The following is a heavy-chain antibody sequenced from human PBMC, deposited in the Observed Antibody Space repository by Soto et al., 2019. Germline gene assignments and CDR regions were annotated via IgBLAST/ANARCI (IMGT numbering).Heavy chain of an antibody. CDR2: IKRDGSEI. CDR1: GFTFSNHC. Sequence: EGQLVESGGGLVQPGGSLRLSCGASGFTFSNHCMSWVRRAPGKGLEWVANIKRDGSEINYVDSVKGRFIISRDNAENSLYLQMSSLRAEDTAVYYCARDYSRIAEAGVFDYWGQGTLVTVSS. CDR3: ARDYSRIAEAGVFDY. D-gene: IGHD6-19*01. J-gene: IGHJ4*02. V-gene: IGHV3-7*05.